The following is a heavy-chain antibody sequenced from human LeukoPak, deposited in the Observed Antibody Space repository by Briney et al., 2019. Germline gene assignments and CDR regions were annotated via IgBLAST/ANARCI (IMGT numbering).Heavy chain of an antibody. Sequence: GGSLRLSCAASGLTFSSHWMHWVRQAPGKGLVWVSRITNDGSSTTYADSVKGRFTISRDNSKNTLYLQMNSLRPEDTAVYYCAKGVYGSRTTSFADYWGQGILVTVSS. V-gene: IGHV3-74*01. CDR1: GLTFSSHW. J-gene: IGHJ4*02. D-gene: IGHD3-10*01. CDR3: AKGVYGSRTTSFADY. CDR2: ITNDGSST.